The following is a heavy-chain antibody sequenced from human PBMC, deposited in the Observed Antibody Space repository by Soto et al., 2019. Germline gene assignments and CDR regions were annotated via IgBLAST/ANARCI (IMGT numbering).Heavy chain of an antibody. D-gene: IGHD6-19*01. V-gene: IGHV3-7*03. CDR2: INGDGSKK. CDR3: AREKHLGSGWGDIEI. Sequence: DVQLVESGGALVQPGGSLGLSCAVSGFTVSANWMSWVRQAPGKGLEWVANINGDGSKKFYVDSVKGRFTISKDNAKNTLSPQLGSLRAYDTAVYYCAREKHLGSGWGDIEIWGRGTMVTVSS. CDR1: GFTVSANW. J-gene: IGHJ4*02.